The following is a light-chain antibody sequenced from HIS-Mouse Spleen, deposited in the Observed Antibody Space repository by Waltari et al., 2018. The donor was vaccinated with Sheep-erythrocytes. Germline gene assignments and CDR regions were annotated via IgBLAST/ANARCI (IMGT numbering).Light chain of an antibody. V-gene: IGLV3-1*01. Sequence: SSELTQPPSVSVSPGQTASITCSGDKLGDKYACWYQQKPGQSPVLVIYQDTKRPPGIPERFSGSNAGNTATLTISGTQAMDEADYYCQAWDSSIVVFGGGTKLTVL. CDR1: KLGDKY. CDR3: QAWDSSIVV. CDR2: QDT. J-gene: IGLJ2*01.